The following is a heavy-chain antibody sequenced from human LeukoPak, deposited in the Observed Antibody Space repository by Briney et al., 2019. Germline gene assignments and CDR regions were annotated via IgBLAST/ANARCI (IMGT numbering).Heavy chain of an antibody. CDR1: GFIFDSYN. V-gene: IGHV3-48*02. CDR2: ISSSSNTI. D-gene: IGHD3-22*01. J-gene: IGHJ4*02. CDR3: ARALSQYYYDSSSAY. Sequence: GGSLRLSCAASGFIFDSYNTNWVRQAPGKGLEWVSHISSSSNTIYYADSVKGRFTISRDNAKNSLFLQMNSLRDEDTAVYYCARALSQYYYDSSSAYWGQGTLVTVSS.